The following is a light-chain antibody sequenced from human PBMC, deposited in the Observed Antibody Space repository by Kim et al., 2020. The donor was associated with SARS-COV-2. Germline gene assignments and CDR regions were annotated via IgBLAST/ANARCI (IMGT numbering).Light chain of an antibody. J-gene: IGLJ3*02. CDR2: SND. CDR1: SSNIGSHT. V-gene: IGLV1-44*01. Sequence: ELTQPPSASGTPGQRVTISCSGSSSNIGSHTVNWYQELPGTAPKLLIYSNDQRPAGVPDRFSGSKSGTSASLAISGLQSEDEADYYCAAWDGSLYGQVFGGGTQLTVL. CDR3: AAWDGSLYGQV.